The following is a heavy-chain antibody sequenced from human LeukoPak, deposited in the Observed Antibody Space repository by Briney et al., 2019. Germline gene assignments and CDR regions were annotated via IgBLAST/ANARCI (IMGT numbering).Heavy chain of an antibody. J-gene: IGHJ4*02. V-gene: IGHV1-2*02. CDR1: GYTFTGYY. CDR2: INPNSGGT. CDR3: ARIESIRYCSSTSCYSDY. Sequence: ASVKFSCKASGYTFTGYYMHWVRQAPGQGLEWMGWINPNSGGTNYAQKFQGRVTMTRDTSISTAYMELSRLRSDDTAVYYCARIESIRYCSSTSCYSDYWGQGTLVTVSS. D-gene: IGHD2-2*01.